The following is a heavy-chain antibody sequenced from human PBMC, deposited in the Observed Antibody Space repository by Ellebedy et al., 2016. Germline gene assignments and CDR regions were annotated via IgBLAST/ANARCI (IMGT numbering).Heavy chain of an antibody. D-gene: IGHD5-24*01. Sequence: GGSLRLSCAASGFTVSSNYMSWVRQAPGKGLESVATTNEDGSDKYYVDSVKGRFTISKDNAKNSLYLQMNSLRPEDTAVYYCARRFEWGQGTLVTVSS. J-gene: IGHJ4*02. V-gene: IGHV3-7*03. CDR2: TNEDGSDK. CDR1: GFTVSSNY. CDR3: ARRFE.